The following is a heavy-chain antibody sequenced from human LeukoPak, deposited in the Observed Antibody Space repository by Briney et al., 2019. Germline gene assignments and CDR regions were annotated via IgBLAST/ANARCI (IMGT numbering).Heavy chain of an antibody. V-gene: IGHV3-33*01. J-gene: IGHJ4*02. CDR2: IWYDGSNK. CDR3: ARDQDGYYYFDY. Sequence: GGSLRLSCAASGFTFSSNGMHWVRQAPGKGLEWVAVIWYDGSNKYYADSVKGRFTISRDNSKNTLYLQMNSLRAEDTAVYYCARDQDGYYYFDYWGQGTLVTVSS. D-gene: IGHD4-17*01. CDR1: GFTFSSNG.